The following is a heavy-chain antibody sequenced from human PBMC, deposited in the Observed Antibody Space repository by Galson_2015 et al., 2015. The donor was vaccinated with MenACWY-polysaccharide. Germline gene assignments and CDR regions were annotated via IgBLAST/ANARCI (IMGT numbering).Heavy chain of an antibody. CDR2: ISGSGGST. V-gene: IGHV3-23*01. CDR1: GFTFSSYA. Sequence: SLRLSCAASGFTFSSYAMSWVRQAPGKGLEWVSAISGSGGSTYYADSVKGRFTISRDNSKNTLYLQMNSLRAEDTAVHYCAGELVVIFTGGAFDIWGQGTMVAVSS. CDR3: AGELVVIFTGGAFDI. D-gene: IGHD3-22*01. J-gene: IGHJ3*02.